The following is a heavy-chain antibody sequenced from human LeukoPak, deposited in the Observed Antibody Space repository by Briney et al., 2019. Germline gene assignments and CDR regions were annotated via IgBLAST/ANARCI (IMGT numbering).Heavy chain of an antibody. J-gene: IGHJ5*02. CDR2: ISSSGSTI. CDR3: ARDGPSRSPTSGWFDP. Sequence: GGPLRLSCAASGFTFSNYEMNWVRQAPGKGLEWISYISSSGSTIYYADSVKGRFTISRDNAKNSVYLQMNSLRAEDTAVYYCARDGPSRSPTSGWFDPCGQGTLVTVSS. CDR1: GFTFSNYE. V-gene: IGHV3-48*03. D-gene: IGHD2-15*01.